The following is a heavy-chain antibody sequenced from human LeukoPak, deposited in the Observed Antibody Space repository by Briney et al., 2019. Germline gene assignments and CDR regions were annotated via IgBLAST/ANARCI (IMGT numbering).Heavy chain of an antibody. CDR2: IYPGGSET. CDR3: ARASRDGYNQNFDH. V-gene: IGHV5-51*01. J-gene: IGHJ4*02. CDR1: GYSFSSYW. Sequence: GESLKISCKGLGYSFSSYWNAWVRQRPGKGLEWMGIIYPGGSETGYDPSFQGQATISADSSTSTAYLQWSSLRASDTAMYYCARASRDGYNQNFDHWGQGTLVTVSS. D-gene: IGHD5-24*01.